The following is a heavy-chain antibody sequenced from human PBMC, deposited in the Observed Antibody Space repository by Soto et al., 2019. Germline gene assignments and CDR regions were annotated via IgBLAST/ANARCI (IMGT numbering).Heavy chain of an antibody. CDR3: ATSYGSGSQAFDY. J-gene: IGHJ4*02. CDR1: GDTFSSYT. CDR2: TIPILSMS. Sequence: SVKVSCKASGDTFSSYTINWGRQAPGLGLEWMGRTIPILSMSNYALKFQGRLTITADKSTSTAYMELSSLRSEDTAMYYCATSYGSGSQAFDYWGQGALVTVSS. V-gene: IGHV1-69*02. D-gene: IGHD3-10*01.